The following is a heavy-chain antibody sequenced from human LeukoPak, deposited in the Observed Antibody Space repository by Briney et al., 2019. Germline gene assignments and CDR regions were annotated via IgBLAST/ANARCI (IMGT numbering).Heavy chain of an antibody. CDR3: ARVDYVWGSYSVLYYFGY. CDR1: GGSFSGYY. Sequence: TPSETLSLTCAVYGGSFSGYYWSWIRQPPGKGLEWIGEINHSGSTNYNPSLKSRVTISVDTSKNQFSLKLSSVTAADTAVYYCARVDYVWGSYSVLYYFGYWGQGTLVTVSS. D-gene: IGHD3-16*01. CDR2: INHSGST. J-gene: IGHJ4*02. V-gene: IGHV4-34*01.